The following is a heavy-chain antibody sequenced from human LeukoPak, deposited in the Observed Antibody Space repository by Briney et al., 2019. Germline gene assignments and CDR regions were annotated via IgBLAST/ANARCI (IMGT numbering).Heavy chain of an antibody. CDR1: GGSFSGYY. CDR2: INHSGST. J-gene: IGHJ6*02. Sequence: PSETLSLTCAVYGGSFSGYYWSWIRQPPGKGLEWIGEINHSGSTNYNPSLKSRVTISVDTSKNQFSLKLSSVTAADTAVYYCAGLYYGMDVWGQGTTVTVSS. CDR3: AGLYYGMDV. V-gene: IGHV4-34*01.